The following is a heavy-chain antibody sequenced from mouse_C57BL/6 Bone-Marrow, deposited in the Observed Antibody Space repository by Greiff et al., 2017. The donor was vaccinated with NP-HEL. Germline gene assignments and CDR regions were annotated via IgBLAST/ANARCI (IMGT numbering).Heavy chain of an antibody. V-gene: IGHV1-82*01. CDR3: AGYSNRWYFDV. CDR2: IYPGDGDT. J-gene: IGHJ1*03. CDR1: GYAFSSSW. D-gene: IGHD2-5*01. Sequence: QVQLQQSGPELVKPGASVKISCKASGYAFSSSWMNWVKQRPGKGLEWIGRIYPGDGDTNYNGKFKGKATLTADKSSSTAYMQLSSLTSEDSAVYFCAGYSNRWYFDVWGTGTTVTVSS.